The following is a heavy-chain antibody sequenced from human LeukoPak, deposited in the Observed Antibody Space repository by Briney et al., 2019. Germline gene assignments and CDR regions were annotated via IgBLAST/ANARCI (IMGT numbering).Heavy chain of an antibody. CDR1: GYTLTELS. Sequence: ASVKVSCKVSGYTLTELSMHWVRQAPGKGLEWMGGFDPEDGETIYAQKFQGRVTMTEDTSTDTAYMELSSLRSEDTAVYYCATAAGYYYESSGYSNWFDPWGQGTLVTVSS. CDR2: FDPEDGET. CDR3: ATAAGYYYESSGYSNWFDP. V-gene: IGHV1-24*01. J-gene: IGHJ5*02. D-gene: IGHD3-22*01.